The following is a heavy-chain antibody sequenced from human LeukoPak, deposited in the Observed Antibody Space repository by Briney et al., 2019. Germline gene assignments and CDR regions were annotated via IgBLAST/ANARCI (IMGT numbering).Heavy chain of an antibody. D-gene: IGHD3-22*01. CDR1: GFSFSRYW. CDR3: ARDQIGLTNYYESSGYYLD. CDR2: IKQDGSEK. V-gene: IGHV3-7*01. J-gene: IGHJ4*02. Sequence: GGSLRLSRAASGFSFSRYWMSWVRQAPGKGLEWVANIKQDGSEKYYVDSVKGRFTISRDNAKNSLYLQMNSLRAEDTAVYYCARDQIGLTNYYESSGYYLDWGQGTLVTVSS.